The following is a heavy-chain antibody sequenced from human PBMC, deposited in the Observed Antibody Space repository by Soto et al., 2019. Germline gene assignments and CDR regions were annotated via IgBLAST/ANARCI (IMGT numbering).Heavy chain of an antibody. Sequence: GGSLRLSCAASGFTFSSYWMSWVRQAPGKGLEWVANIKQDGSEKYYVDSVKGRFTISRDNAKNSLYLQMNSLRAEDTAVYYCARESGWNDVRYYYYYMDVWGKGTTVTVSS. J-gene: IGHJ6*03. D-gene: IGHD1-1*01. CDR1: GFTFSSYW. V-gene: IGHV3-7*01. CDR2: IKQDGSEK. CDR3: ARESGWNDVRYYYYYMDV.